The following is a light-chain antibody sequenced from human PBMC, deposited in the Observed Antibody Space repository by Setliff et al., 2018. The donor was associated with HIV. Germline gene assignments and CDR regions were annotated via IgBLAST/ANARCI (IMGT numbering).Light chain of an antibody. CDR1: GSNIGANFD. V-gene: IGLV1-40*03. J-gene: IGLJ1*01. Sequence: QSALTQPPSVSGAPGQRVTISCTGGGSNIGANFDVHWYQQPPGAAPKLLIYADSSRASGVPDRFSASRSGASASLAITGLQAEDGADYYCQSYDKSMSGYVLGSGTKVTVL. CDR3: QSYDKSMSGYV. CDR2: ADS.